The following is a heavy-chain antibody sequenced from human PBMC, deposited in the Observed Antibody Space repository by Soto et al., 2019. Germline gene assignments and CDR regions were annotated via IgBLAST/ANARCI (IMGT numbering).Heavy chain of an antibody. CDR2: YSGFT. CDR1: GGSITTYH. Sequence: SETLSLTFTVSGGSITTYHWSWIRQPPGKGLEWIGGYSGFTNYNPSLESRATISVDHSKNQFFLTLRSVTAADTAVYYCARDYGDYSFFFDYWGQGALVTVS. D-gene: IGHD4-17*01. V-gene: IGHV4-59*01. CDR3: ARDYGDYSFFFDY. J-gene: IGHJ4*02.